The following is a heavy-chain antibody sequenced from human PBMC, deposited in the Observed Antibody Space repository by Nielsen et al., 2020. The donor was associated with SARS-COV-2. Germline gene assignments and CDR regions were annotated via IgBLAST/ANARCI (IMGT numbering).Heavy chain of an antibody. CDR2: IRSKANDYAT. CDR3: ARVNPTSGSWFDAFDI. CDR1: GFTFSDSS. J-gene: IGHJ3*02. D-gene: IGHD1-26*01. Sequence: GESLISCAASGFTFSDSSMNWVRQASGKGLEWLGRIRSKANDYATEYPASVKGRFIISRDDSKNTAYLLMNSLKIDDTAVYYCARVNPTSGSWFDAFDIWGQGTLVTVSS. V-gene: IGHV3-73*01.